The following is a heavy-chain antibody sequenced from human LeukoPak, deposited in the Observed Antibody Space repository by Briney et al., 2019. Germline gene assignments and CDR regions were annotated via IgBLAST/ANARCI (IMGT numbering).Heavy chain of an antibody. CDR1: GYTFTSYA. Sequence: VASVKVSCKASGYTFTSYAMNWVRQAPGQGLEWMGWINTNTGNPTYAQGFTGRFVFSLDTSVSTAYLQISSLKAEDTAVYYCARDNYDILTGYYHFDYWGQGTLVTVSS. CDR2: INTNTGNP. D-gene: IGHD3-9*01. J-gene: IGHJ4*02. CDR3: ARDNYDILTGYYHFDY. V-gene: IGHV7-4-1*02.